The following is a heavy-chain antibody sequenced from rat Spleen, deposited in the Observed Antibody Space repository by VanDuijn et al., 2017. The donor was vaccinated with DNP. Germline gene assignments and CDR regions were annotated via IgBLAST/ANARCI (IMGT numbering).Heavy chain of an antibody. Sequence: EVQLVESGGGLVQPGRAMKLSCAASGFTFSSFAMAWVRQAPTKGLEWVASISFDGSNTYYRDSVKGRFTISRDNIESSLYLQMDSLRSEDTSTYYCVKDVGSAILGNWFNYWGQGTLVSVSS. D-gene: IGHD4-6*01. CDR2: ISFDGSNT. CDR1: GFTFSSFA. CDR3: VKDVGSAILGNWFNY. V-gene: IGHV5-25*01. J-gene: IGHJ3*01.